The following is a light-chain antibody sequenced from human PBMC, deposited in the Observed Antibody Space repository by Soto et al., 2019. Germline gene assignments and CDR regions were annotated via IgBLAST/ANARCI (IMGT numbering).Light chain of an antibody. CDR3: QQYYSIPLT. V-gene: IGKV4-1*01. CDR1: QSVLYTSNSKNY. CDR2: WAS. Sequence: DIVMTQSPDSLAVSLGERATINCKSSQSVLYTSNSKNYLAWYQQKPGQPPKLLIYWASTRESGVPDRFSGSESETDFTLTISSLQAEDVAVYYCQQYYSIPLTFGGGTKVDIK. J-gene: IGKJ4*01.